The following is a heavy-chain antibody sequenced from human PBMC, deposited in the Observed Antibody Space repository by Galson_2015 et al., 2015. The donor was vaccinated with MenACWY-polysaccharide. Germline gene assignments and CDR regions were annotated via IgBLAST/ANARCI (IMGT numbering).Heavy chain of an antibody. J-gene: IGHJ5*02. D-gene: IGHD3-16*01. Sequence: ETLSLTCAVSGGSISSSNWWSWVRQPPGKGLEWIGEIYHSGSTNYNPSLKSRVTISVDKSKNQFSLKLSSVTAADTAVYYCASMGGLLFNQNWFDPWGQGTLVTVSS. V-gene: IGHV4-4*02. CDR2: IYHSGST. CDR1: GGSISSSNW. CDR3: ASMGGLLFNQNWFDP.